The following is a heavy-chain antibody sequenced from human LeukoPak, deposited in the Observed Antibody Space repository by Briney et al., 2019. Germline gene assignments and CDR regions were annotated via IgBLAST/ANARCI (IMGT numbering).Heavy chain of an antibody. CDR3: ARACGLDPARFDP. CDR1: GFTFSSYE. J-gene: IGHJ5*02. D-gene: IGHD2-21*01. CDR2: ISSSGSTI. Sequence: GGSLRLSCAASGFTFSSYEMNWVRQAPGKGLEWVSYISSSGSTIYYADSVKGRFTISRDNAKNSLYLQMNSLRAEDTAVYYCARACGLDPARFDPWGQGTLVTVSS. V-gene: IGHV3-48*03.